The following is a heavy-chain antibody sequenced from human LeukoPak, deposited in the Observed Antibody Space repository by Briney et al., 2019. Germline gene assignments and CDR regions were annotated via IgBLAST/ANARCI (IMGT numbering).Heavy chain of an antibody. CDR2: IYYSGST. J-gene: IGHJ3*02. D-gene: IGHD3-22*01. CDR3: AREGIDYDSSGYPIWDAFDI. V-gene: IGHV4-30-4*01. CDR1: GGSVSSGDYY. Sequence: PSETLSLTCTVSGGSVSSGDYYWSWIRQSPGKGLEWIGYIYYSGSTYYNPSLKSRVTISVDRSKNQFSLKLSSVTAADTAVYYCAREGIDYDSSGYPIWDAFDIWGQGTMVTVSS.